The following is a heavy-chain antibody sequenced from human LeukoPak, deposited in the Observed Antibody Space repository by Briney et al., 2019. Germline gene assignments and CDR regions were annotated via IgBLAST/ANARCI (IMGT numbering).Heavy chain of an antibody. CDR3: ARDTGSWELEY. J-gene: IGHJ4*02. D-gene: IGHD1-26*01. CDR2: INPNSGGT. CDR1: GYTFTSYA. V-gene: IGHV1-2*02. Sequence: ASVKVPCKASGYTFTSYAMNWVRQAPGQGLEWMGWINPNSGGTNYAQKFQGRVTMTRDTSISTAYMELSRLRSDDTAVYYCARDTGSWELEYWGQGTLVTVSS.